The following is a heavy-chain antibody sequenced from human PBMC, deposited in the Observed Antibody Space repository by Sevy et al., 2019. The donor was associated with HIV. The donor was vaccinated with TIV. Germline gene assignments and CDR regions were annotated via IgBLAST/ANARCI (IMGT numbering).Heavy chain of an antibody. CDR3: ARKVGYYYYYGMDV. J-gene: IGHJ6*02. CDR2: IYASGSPI. CDR1: GFTFGTYA. Sequence: GGSLRLSCAGSGFTFGTYAMTWVRQAPGKGLEWISYIYASGSPIYYSDSVRGRFTISRDDAKNSLYLQMDDLRVDDTATYYCARKVGYYYYYGMDVWGQGTTVTVSS. V-gene: IGHV3-48*03.